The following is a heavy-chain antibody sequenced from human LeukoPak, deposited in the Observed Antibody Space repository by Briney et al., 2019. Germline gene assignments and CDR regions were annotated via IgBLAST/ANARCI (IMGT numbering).Heavy chain of an antibody. CDR1: GGSISSYY. CDR3: ARDRTPYSSGWYKDAFDI. D-gene: IGHD6-19*01. Sequence: SETLSLTCTVSGGSISSYYWSWIRQPPGKGLEWIGYIYYSGSTNYNPSLKSRVTISVDTSKNQFSLKLSSVTAADTAVYCCARDRTPYSSGWYKDAFDIWGQGTMVTVSS. V-gene: IGHV4-59*01. CDR2: IYYSGST. J-gene: IGHJ3*02.